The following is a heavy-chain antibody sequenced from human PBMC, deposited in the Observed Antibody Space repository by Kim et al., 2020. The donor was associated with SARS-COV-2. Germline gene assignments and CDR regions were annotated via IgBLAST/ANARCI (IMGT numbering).Heavy chain of an antibody. CDR3: AGVRGEQWLAFDY. V-gene: IGHV1-3*01. Sequence: YSQKVQGRVTITRDTSASTAYMELSSLRSEDTAVYYCAGVRGEQWLAFDYWGQGTLVTVSS. J-gene: IGHJ4*02. D-gene: IGHD6-19*01.